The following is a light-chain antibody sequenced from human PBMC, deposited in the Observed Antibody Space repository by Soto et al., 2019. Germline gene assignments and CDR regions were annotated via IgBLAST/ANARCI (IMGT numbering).Light chain of an antibody. CDR2: DVN. CDR3: SSYKSSSTLPYV. J-gene: IGLJ1*01. Sequence: QSALTQPASVSGSPGQSITISCTRTSSDVGGYNLVSWYQQYPDKAPKLMIFDVNTRPSGVSNRFSGSKSGNMASLTISGLQAEDEADYYCSSYKSSSTLPYVFGTGTKLTVL. V-gene: IGLV2-14*01. CDR1: SSDVGGYNL.